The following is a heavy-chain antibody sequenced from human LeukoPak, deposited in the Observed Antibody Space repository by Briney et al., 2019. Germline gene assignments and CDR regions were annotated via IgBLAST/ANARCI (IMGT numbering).Heavy chain of an antibody. Sequence: GASVKVSCKASGYTFTGYYMHWVRQAPGQGLEWMGWINPNSGGTNYAQKFQGRVTMTRDTSISTAYMELSRLRSDDTAVYFCARAFPISRRITTIAVNWFDSWGQGTLVTVSS. J-gene: IGHJ5*01. V-gene: IGHV1-2*02. CDR2: INPNSGGT. CDR1: GYTFTGYY. D-gene: IGHD3-22*01. CDR3: ARAFPISRRITTIAVNWFDS.